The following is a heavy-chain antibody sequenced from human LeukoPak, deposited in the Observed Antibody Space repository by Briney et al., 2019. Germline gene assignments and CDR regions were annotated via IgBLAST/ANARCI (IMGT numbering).Heavy chain of an antibody. V-gene: IGHV3-15*07. J-gene: IGHJ4*02. CDR1: GFTFSNAY. D-gene: IGHD3-22*01. Sequence: SGGSLRLSCAASGFTFSNAYMNWVRQAPGKGLEWVGRIKPKTDGEATEYAAPVKDRFSISRDDSKSMMYLQMNSLKTEDTAVYYCAKAQYYYDSSGPDYWGQGTLVTVSS. CDR2: IKPKTDGEAT. CDR3: AKAQYYYDSSGPDY.